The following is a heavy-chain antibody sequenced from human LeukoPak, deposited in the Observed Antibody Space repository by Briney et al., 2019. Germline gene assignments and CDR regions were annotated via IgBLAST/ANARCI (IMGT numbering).Heavy chain of an antibody. D-gene: IGHD3-22*01. CDR2: IGTAGDT. CDR1: GFTFSSYD. J-gene: IGHJ4*02. Sequence: GGSLRLSCAASGFTFSSYDMHWVRQATGKGLEWVSAIGTAGDTYYPGSVKGRFTISRENAKNSLYLQMNSLRAEDTAVYYCARVPNYYDSSGYDYWGQGILVTVSS. V-gene: IGHV3-13*01. CDR3: ARVPNYYDSSGYDY.